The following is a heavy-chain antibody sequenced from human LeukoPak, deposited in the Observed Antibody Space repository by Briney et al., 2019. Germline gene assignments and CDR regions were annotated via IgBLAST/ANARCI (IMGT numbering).Heavy chain of an antibody. D-gene: IGHD3-10*01. J-gene: IGHJ4*02. V-gene: IGHV4-39*01. CDR3: ARTSGSGSYSE. Sequence: SETLSLTCTVSGDSTSSSNYYWGWIRQPPGKGLEWIGSIYHSGSTYYNPSLKSRVTISVDTSKNQFSLKLSSGTAADTAVYYCARTSGSGSYSEWGQGTLVTVSS. CDR2: IYHSGST. CDR1: GDSTSSSNYY.